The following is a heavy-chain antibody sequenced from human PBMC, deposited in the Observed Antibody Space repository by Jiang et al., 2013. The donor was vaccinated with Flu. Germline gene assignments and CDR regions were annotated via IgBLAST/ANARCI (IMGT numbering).Heavy chain of an antibody. J-gene: IGHJ5*02. CDR1: GGSISSSSYY. V-gene: IGHV4-39*07. CDR2: IYYSGST. D-gene: IGHD1-26*01. Sequence: GSGLVKPSETLSLTCTVSGGSISSSSYYWGWIRQPPGKGLEWIGSIYYSGSTYYNPSLKSRVTISVDTSKNQFSLKLSSVTAADTAVYYCARVTIATYWFDPWGQGTLVTVSS. CDR3: ARVTIATYWFDP.